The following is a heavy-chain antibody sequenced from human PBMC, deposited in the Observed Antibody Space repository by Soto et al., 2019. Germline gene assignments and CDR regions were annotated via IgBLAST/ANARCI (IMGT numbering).Heavy chain of an antibody. V-gene: IGHV1-69*01. CDR1: GGTFSSYA. J-gene: IGHJ5*02. CDR2: IIPIFGTA. D-gene: IGHD2-15*01. CDR3: ARDRTRYCSGGSCYWFDP. Sequence: QVQLVQSGAEVKKPGSSVKVSCKASGGTFSSYAISWVRQAPGQGLEWMGGIIPIFGTANYAQKFQGRVTITADESTSTAYMELSSLRSADTAVYYCARDRTRYCSGGSCYWFDPWGQGTLVTVSS.